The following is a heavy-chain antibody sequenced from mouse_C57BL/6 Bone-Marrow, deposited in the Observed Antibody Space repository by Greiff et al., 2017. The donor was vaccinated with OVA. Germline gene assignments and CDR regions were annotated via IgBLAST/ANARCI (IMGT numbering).Heavy chain of an antibody. D-gene: IGHD2-5*01. Sequence: EVQRVESGAELVRPGASVKLSCTASGFNIKDDYMHWVKQRPEQGLEWIGWIDPENGDTEYASKFQGKATITADTSSNTAYLQLSSLTSEDTAVYYCTTGAYYSKGDAMDYWGQGTSVTVSS. CDR3: TTGAYYSKGDAMDY. V-gene: IGHV14-4*01. CDR1: GFNIKDDY. CDR2: IDPENGDT. J-gene: IGHJ4*01.